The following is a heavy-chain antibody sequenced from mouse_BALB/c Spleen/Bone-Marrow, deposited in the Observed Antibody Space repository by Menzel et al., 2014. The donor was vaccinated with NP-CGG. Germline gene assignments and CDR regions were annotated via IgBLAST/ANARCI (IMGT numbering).Heavy chain of an antibody. V-gene: IGHV1-80*01. CDR1: GYAFSSYW. CDR2: IYPGDDDT. CDR3: AKGKDGGSPYFDV. D-gene: IGHD2-3*01. Sequence: QVQLQQPGAELVRPGSSVKISCKASGYAFSSYWMNWVKQRPGQGLEWIGQIYPGDDDTNFNGEFKGKATLTADKSSSTVYMQLSSLTSEDSAVYFCAKGKDGGSPYFDVWGAGTTVTVSS. J-gene: IGHJ1*01.